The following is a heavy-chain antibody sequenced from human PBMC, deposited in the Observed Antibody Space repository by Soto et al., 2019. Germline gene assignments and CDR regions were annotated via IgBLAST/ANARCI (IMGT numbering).Heavy chain of an antibody. CDR2: VYHTGRT. Sequence: SETLSLTCTVSGGSFKSGSYSWSWIRQPPGKGLEWIGYVYHTGRTSYNPSLKSRVSISIDTSKNQFSLNLDSVTAADTAVYFCAKDFAYFDSWGQGTLVTVSS. J-gene: IGHJ4*02. CDR3: AKDFAYFDS. D-gene: IGHD2-15*01. CDR1: GGSFKSGSYS. V-gene: IGHV4-61*01.